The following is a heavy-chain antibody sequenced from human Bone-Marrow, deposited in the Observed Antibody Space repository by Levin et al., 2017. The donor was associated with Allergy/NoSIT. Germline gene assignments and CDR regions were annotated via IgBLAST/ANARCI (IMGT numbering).Heavy chain of an antibody. CDR3: ARGKAAMPAGGWFDP. Sequence: SSETLSLTCTVSGGSISSSSYYWGWIRQPPGKGLEWMGSIYYSGSTYYNPSLKSRVTISVDTSKNQFSLKLSSVTAADTAVYDCARGKAAMPAGGWFDPWGQGTLVTVSS. CDR2: IYYSGST. D-gene: IGHD2-2*01. CDR1: GGSISSSSYY. J-gene: IGHJ5*02. V-gene: IGHV4-39*07.